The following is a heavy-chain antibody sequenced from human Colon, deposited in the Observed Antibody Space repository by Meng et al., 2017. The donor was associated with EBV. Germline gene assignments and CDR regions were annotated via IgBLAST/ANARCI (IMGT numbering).Heavy chain of an antibody. V-gene: IGHV4-4*02. CDR3: ARVSSGWDYFDY. J-gene: IGHJ4*02. CDR1: GGSLRSRNW. Sequence: VALQESVPGAAHASVPLHLTCAVSGGSLRSRNWWSWVRQPPGKGLEWIGDIYHSGSTNYNPSLKSRVTISVDESKNQFSLRLSSVTAADTAVYYCARVSSGWDYFDYWGQGTLVTVSS. D-gene: IGHD6-19*01. CDR2: IYHSGST.